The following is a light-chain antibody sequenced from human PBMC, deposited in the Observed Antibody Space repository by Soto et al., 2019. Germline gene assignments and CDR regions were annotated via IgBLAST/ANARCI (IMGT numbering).Light chain of an antibody. J-gene: IGKJ2*01. CDR2: AAS. V-gene: IGKV1-39*01. CDR3: QQTYITPYT. Sequence: DIPVTQSPSSLSASVGDRVTITCRASQSIASYLNWYQQKPGKAPKLLIYAASSLQSGVPSRFSGSGAGTDFSLTIISLQPEDYATYYCQQTYITPYTFGQGNKLEIK. CDR1: QSIASY.